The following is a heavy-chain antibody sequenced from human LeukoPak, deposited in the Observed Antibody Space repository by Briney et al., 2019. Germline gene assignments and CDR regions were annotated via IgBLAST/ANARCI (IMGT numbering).Heavy chain of an antibody. CDR3: AKDPTHGWGFEN. D-gene: IGHD6-19*01. CDR2: IQNDASKK. Sequence: GGSLRLSCATSGFTFSNYGMQWVRQAPGKGLEWVAFIQNDASKKYYADSVKGRFTISRDNSKNTLYLQLNSLRAEDTAVYYRAKDPTHGWGFENWGQGTLVTVSS. J-gene: IGHJ4*02. V-gene: IGHV3-30*02. CDR1: GFTFSNYG.